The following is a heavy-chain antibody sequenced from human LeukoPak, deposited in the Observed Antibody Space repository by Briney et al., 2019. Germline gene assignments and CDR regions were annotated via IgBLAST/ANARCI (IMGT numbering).Heavy chain of an antibody. CDR2: IFRDSNT. D-gene: IGHD5-18*01. V-gene: IGHV3-53*01. Sequence: GGSLRLSCAASGFTVSSKDMSWVRQAPGKGLEWVSAIFRDSNTYYTNSVKGQFTISRDNSKNTLYLQMNSLRAEDTAVYYCANEDTASVGGAFDIWGQGTMVTVSS. CDR3: ANEDTASVGGAFDI. J-gene: IGHJ3*02. CDR1: GFTVSSKD.